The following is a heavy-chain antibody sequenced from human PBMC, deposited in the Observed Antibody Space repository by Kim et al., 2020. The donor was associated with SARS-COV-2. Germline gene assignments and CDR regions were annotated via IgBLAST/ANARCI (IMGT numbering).Heavy chain of an antibody. CDR2: INPSGGST. V-gene: IGHV1-46*01. CDR3: ARDQSTHYYDSSGYPFDIDAFDI. CDR1: GYTFTSYY. D-gene: IGHD3-22*01. Sequence: AAVKVSCKASGYTFTSYYMHWVRQAPGQGLEWMGIINPSGGSTSYAQKFQGRVTMTRDTSTSTVYMELSSLRSEDTAVYYCARDQSTHYYDSSGYPFDIDAFDIWGQGTMVTVSS. J-gene: IGHJ3*02.